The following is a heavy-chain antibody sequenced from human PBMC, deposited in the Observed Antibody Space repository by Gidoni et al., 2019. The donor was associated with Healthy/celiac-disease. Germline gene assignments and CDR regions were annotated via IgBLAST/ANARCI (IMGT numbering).Heavy chain of an antibody. CDR3: ARQQVRGVIGWFDT. CDR1: GGSLSSNSYY. D-gene: IGHD2-2*01. V-gene: IGHV4-39*01. Sequence: QLQLEESGPGLVKPSETLSLTCTVSGGSLSSNSYYWGWIRQPPGKGLEWIGSIYYSGSTYFNSSLKSRVTISVDTSKTQFSLKLRSVSATDTAVYYCARQQVRGVIGWFDTWGQGTLVTVSS. CDR2: IYYSGST. J-gene: IGHJ5*02.